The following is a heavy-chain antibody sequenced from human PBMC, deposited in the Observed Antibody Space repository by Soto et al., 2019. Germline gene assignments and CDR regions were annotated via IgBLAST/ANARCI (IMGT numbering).Heavy chain of an antibody. Sequence: GGSLRLSCAASGFTFSTSAMSWVRQAPGKGLEWVSAISGGSTYYADSVKGRFTISTDNSKNTLDLQMNSLRAEDTAIYYCAKDLKAPSYWGQGTLVTVSS. V-gene: IGHV3-23*01. CDR2: ISGGST. J-gene: IGHJ4*02. CDR3: AKDLKAPSY. CDR1: GFTFSTSA.